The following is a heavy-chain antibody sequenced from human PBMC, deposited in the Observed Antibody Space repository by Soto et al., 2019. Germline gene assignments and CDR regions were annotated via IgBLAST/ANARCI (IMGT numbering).Heavy chain of an antibody. D-gene: IGHD6-13*01. V-gene: IGHV1-2*04. CDR1: GYTFTGYY. J-gene: IGHJ4*02. Sequence: QVQLVQSGAEVKKPGASVKVSCKASGYTFTGYYMHWVRQAPGQGLEWMGWINPNSGGTNYAQKFQGWVTITRDTSISTAYMELSRLRSDDTAVYYCARESGVPAAGQGVFDYWGQGTLVTVSS. CDR2: INPNSGGT. CDR3: ARESGVPAAGQGVFDY.